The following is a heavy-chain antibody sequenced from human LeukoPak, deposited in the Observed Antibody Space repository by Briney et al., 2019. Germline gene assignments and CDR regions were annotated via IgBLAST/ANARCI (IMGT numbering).Heavy chain of an antibody. V-gene: IGHV1-69*06. J-gene: IGHJ4*02. CDR3: ARVRGVGSDSFDY. D-gene: IGHD3-10*01. Sequence: GSAVKVSCKASGGTFSSYAFSGLRQPGGRGREGVGVIITIFHTPYYAPKFQGRVTITADKSTSTVYMEVGSLRSEDTAVYYCARVRGVGSDSFDYWGQGTLVTVSS. CDR2: IITIFHTP. CDR1: GGTFSSYA.